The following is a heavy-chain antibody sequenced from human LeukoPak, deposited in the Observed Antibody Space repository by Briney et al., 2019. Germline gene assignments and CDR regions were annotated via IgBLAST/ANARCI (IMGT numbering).Heavy chain of an antibody. CDR1: GGAFSGYY. Sequence: PSETLSLTCAVYGGAFSGYYWSWIRQPPGKGLEWIGEINHSGDTKYNPSLKRRVSMSVDVSKDQFSLKLTSLTAADTAVYYCARGSRNYNNYEGADYWGQGTLFTVSS. CDR2: INHSGDT. V-gene: IGHV4-34*01. CDR3: ARGSRNYNNYEGADY. J-gene: IGHJ4*02. D-gene: IGHD4-11*01.